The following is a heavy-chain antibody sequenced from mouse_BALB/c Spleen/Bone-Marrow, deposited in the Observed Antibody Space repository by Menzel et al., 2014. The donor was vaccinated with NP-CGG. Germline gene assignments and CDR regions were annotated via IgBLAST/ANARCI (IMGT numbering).Heavy chain of an antibody. CDR2: IFPGTGTT. CDR1: GYTFTKYW. J-gene: IGHJ4*01. V-gene: IGHV1S132*01. D-gene: IGHD1-1*01. Sequence: VQLQQSGAELVKPGASVKLSCKTSGYTFTKYWIQWVKQRPGQGLGWIGEIFPGTGTTYYNEKFKGKATLTIDTSSSTAYMQLSSLTSEDSAVYFCARHYYGSSDAMDYWGQGTSVTVSS. CDR3: ARHYYGSSDAMDY.